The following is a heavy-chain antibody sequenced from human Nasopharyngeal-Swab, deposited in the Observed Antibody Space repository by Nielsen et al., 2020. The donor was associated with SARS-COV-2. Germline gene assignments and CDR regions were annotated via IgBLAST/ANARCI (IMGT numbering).Heavy chain of an antibody. CDR2: ISSSSSSI. D-gene: IGHD3-3*01. V-gene: IGHV3-48*01. Sequence: GGSRRLSWAASGSNFNSYRMNWVGQAPGKGLGWVSNISSSSSSIYYADSVKGRFTISRDNAKNSLYLQMNSLRAEDTAVYYCVRDGESSDFWSGYDRFDYWGQGTLVTVSS. CDR1: GSNFNSYR. CDR3: VRDGESSDFWSGYDRFDY. J-gene: IGHJ4*02.